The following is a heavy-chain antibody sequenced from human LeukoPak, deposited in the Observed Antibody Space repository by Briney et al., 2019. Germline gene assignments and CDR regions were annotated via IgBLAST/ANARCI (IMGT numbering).Heavy chain of an antibody. V-gene: IGHV3-74*01. D-gene: IGHD3-10*01. CDR1: GFTFSSYW. J-gene: IGHJ4*02. CDR2: INSDGSST. CDR3: ASSYGSGSHGAPGY. Sequence: PGGSLRLSCAASGFTFSSYWMHWVRQAPGKGLLWVSHINSDGSSTTYADSAKGRFTISRDNAKNTLYLQMNSLRAEDTAVYYCASSYGSGSHGAPGYWGQGTLVTVSS.